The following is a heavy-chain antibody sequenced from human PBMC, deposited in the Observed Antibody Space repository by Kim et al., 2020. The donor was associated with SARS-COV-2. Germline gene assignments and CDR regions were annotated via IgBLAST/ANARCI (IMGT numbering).Heavy chain of an antibody. Sequence: ASVKVSCKASGYTFTSYYMHWVRQAPGQGLEWMGIINPSGGSTSYAQKFQGRVTMTRDTSTSTVYMELSSLRSEDTAVYYCARSHRAVRGVIITMSLAINWFDPWGQGTLVTVSS. CDR2: INPSGGST. CDR1: GYTFTSYY. CDR3: ARSHRAVRGVIITMSLAINWFDP. V-gene: IGHV1-46*01. J-gene: IGHJ5*02. D-gene: IGHD3-10*01.